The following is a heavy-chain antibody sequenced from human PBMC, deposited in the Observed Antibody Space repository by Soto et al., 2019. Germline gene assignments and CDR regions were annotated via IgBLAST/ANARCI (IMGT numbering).Heavy chain of an antibody. V-gene: IGHV3-30*18. CDR1: GFTFSSYV. Sequence: QVQLVESGGGVVQPGRSLRLSCAASGFTFSSYVMHWVRQAPGKGLEWVAVTSYDGSNKYYADSVKGRFTISRDNSKNTLYLQMNSLRAEDRAVYYCAKDLVGYCSSTSCYGYYYYGMDVWGQGTTVTVSS. CDR3: AKDLVGYCSSTSCYGYYYYGMDV. CDR2: TSYDGSNK. J-gene: IGHJ6*02. D-gene: IGHD2-2*01.